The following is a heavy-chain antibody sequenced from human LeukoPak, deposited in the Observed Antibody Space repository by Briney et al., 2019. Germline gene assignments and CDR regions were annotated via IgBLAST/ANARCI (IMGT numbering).Heavy chain of an antibody. J-gene: IGHJ4*02. CDR3: TRLSASSGLSY. CDR2: IRSKANSYAT. D-gene: IGHD3-22*01. Sequence: GGSLRLSCAASGFTFSGSAMHWVRQASGKGLEWVGRIRSKANSYATAYAASVKGRFTISRDDSKSTAYLQMNSLKTEDTAVYYCTRLSASSGLSYWGQGTLVTVSS. V-gene: IGHV3-73*01. CDR1: GFTFSGSA.